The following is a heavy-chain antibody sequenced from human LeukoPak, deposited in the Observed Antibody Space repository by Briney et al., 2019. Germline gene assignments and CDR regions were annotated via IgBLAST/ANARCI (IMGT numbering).Heavy chain of an antibody. CDR1: GFTFSNAW. CDR2: INHSGST. J-gene: IGHJ4*02. Sequence: PGGSLRLSCAASGFTFSNAWMSWIRQPPGKGLEWIGEINHSGSTNYNPSLKSRVTISVDTSKNQFSLKLSSVTAADTAVYYCARRGAVSEYCSGGSCSFDYWGQGTLVTVSS. CDR3: ARRGAVSEYCSGGSCSFDY. V-gene: IGHV4-34*01. D-gene: IGHD2-15*01.